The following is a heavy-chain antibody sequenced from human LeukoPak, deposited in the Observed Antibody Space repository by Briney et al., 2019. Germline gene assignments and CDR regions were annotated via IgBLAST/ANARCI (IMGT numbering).Heavy chain of an antibody. CDR1: GGSFSGYY. V-gene: IGHV4-34*11. Sequence: SETLSLTCAVYGGSFSGYYWSWIRQPPGKGLEWIGYVYNSGNTNYNPSLKSRVTISVDTSKNQFSLKLSSVTAADTAVYYCARSDYYGSGPYYMDVWGKGTTVTISS. CDR2: VYNSGNT. J-gene: IGHJ6*03. D-gene: IGHD3-10*01. CDR3: ARSDYYGSGPYYMDV.